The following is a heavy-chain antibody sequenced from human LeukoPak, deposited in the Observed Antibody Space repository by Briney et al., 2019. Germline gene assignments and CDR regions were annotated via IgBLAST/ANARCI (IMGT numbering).Heavy chain of an antibody. CDR1: GFTFSSYA. CDR2: ISGSGGST. J-gene: IGHJ4*02. V-gene: IGHV3-23*01. CDR3: AKDSRTLAARLRHFYYFDY. Sequence: GGSLRLSCAASGFTFSSYAMSWVRQAPGKGLEWVSAISGSGGSTYYADSVKGRFTISRDNSKNTLYLQMNSLRAEDTAVYYCAKDSRTLAARLRHFYYFDYWGRGTLVTVSS. D-gene: IGHD6-6*01.